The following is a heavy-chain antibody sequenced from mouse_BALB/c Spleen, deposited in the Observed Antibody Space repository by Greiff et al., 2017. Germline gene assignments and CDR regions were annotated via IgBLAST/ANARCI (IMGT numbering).Heavy chain of an antibody. CDR2: IYPYNGGT. V-gene: IGHV1-34*01. D-gene: IGHD2-14*01. Sequence: VQLQQSGDDLVKPGASVKLSCKASGYTFTSYWINWIKQRPGQGLEWIGYIYPYNGGTGYNQKFKSKATLTVDNSSSTAYMELRSLTSEDSAVYYCAREGYRSFAYWGQGTLVTVSA. CDR1: GYTFTSYW. CDR3: AREGYRSFAY. J-gene: IGHJ3*01.